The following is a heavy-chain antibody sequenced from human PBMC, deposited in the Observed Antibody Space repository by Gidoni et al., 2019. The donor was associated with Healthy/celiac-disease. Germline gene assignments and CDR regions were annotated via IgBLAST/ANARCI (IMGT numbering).Heavy chain of an antibody. CDR2: ISRCSSYI. CDR3: ARDPPPFGPDWFDP. D-gene: IGHD3-10*01. CDR1: GFTFSSYS. J-gene: IGHJ5*02. V-gene: IGHV3-21*01. Sequence: EVQLVESGGGLVKPGGSLRLSCAASGFTFSSYSMNWVRQAPGKGLELASSISRCSSYIYYADSVKGRFTISRDNAKNSLYLQMNSLRAEDTAVYYCARDPPPFGPDWFDPWGQGTLVTVSS.